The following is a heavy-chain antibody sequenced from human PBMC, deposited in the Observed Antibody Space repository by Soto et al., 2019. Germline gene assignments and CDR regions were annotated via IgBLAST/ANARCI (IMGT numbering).Heavy chain of an antibody. J-gene: IGHJ3*02. CDR1: GFTFSSYS. D-gene: IGHD6-19*01. CDR2: ISSSSSTI. CDR3: ARDQQWLVPFDAFDI. Sequence: VGSLRLSCAASGFTFSSYSMNWVRQAPGKGLEWVSYISSSSSTIYYADSVKGRFTISRDNAKNSLYLQMNSLRDEDTAVYYCARDQQWLVPFDAFDIWGQGTMVTVSS. V-gene: IGHV3-48*02.